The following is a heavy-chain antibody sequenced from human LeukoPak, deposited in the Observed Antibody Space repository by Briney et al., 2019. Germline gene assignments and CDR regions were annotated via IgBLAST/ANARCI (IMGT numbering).Heavy chain of an antibody. CDR2: ISPDSRTI. J-gene: IGHJ6*03. Sequence: GGSLRLSCRVSGFIFNTYSMNWVRQAPGKGLEWVSYISPDSRTIYYSDSVKGRFTVSRDNAKNSLYLHMNNLRADDSAVYYCVKVMGFVNYYYYLDVWGKGTTVTVS. CDR1: GFIFNTYS. V-gene: IGHV3-48*01. D-gene: IGHD3-16*01. CDR3: VKVMGFVNYYYYLDV.